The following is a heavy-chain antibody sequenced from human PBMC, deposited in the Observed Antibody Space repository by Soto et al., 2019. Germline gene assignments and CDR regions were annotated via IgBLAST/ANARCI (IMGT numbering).Heavy chain of an antibody. V-gene: IGHV1-69*13. D-gene: IGHD3-3*01. CDR3: AGRKELRFLESTLLDAFVI. Sequence: SVKVSCKASGGTFSSYAISWVRQAPGQGLEWMGGIIPIFGTANYAQKFQGRVTITADESTSTAYMELSSLRSEDTAVYYCAGRKELRFLESTLLDAFVIRGQGPMVTV. J-gene: IGHJ3*02. CDR1: GGTFSSYA. CDR2: IIPIFGTA.